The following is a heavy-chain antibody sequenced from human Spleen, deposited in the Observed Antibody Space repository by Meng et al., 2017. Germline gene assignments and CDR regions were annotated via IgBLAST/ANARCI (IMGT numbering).Heavy chain of an antibody. V-gene: IGHV5-51*01. Sequence: GESLKISCKGSGYGFTSYWIGWVRQMPGKGLEWMGIIYPGDSDTRYSPSFQGQVTISADRSISTAYLQWSSLKASDTAMYYCARRLYGDYAGSDYWGQGTLVTVSS. CDR1: GYGFTSYW. CDR3: ARRLYGDYAGSDY. J-gene: IGHJ4*02. CDR2: IYPGDSDT. D-gene: IGHD4-17*01.